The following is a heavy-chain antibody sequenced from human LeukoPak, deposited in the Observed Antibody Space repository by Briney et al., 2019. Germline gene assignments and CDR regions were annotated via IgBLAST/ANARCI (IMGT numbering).Heavy chain of an antibody. CDR3: ARAYSGYVDY. V-gene: IGHV3-30-3*01. J-gene: IGHJ4*02. Sequence: GGSLRLSCAASGFTFSSYAMHWVRQAPGKGLEWVAVISYDGSNKYYADSVKGRFTISRDNSKNTLYLQMNSLRAEDTAVSYCARAYSGYVDYWGQGTLVTVSS. CDR1: GFTFSSYA. CDR2: ISYDGSNK. D-gene: IGHD1-26*01.